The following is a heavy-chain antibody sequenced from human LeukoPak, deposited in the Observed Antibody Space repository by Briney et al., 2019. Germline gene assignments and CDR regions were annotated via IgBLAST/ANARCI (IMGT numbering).Heavy chain of an antibody. V-gene: IGHV1-46*01. Sequence: ASVKVSCKASGYTFTSYYMHWVRQAPGQGLEWMGIIDPSGVSTTYAQKLQDRVTMTTDTSTTTAYMELRSLRSDDTAVYYCARAGAVVDNWFDPWGQGTLVTVSS. D-gene: IGHD2-15*01. CDR2: IDPSGVST. J-gene: IGHJ5*02. CDR3: ARAGAVVDNWFDP. CDR1: GYTFTSYY.